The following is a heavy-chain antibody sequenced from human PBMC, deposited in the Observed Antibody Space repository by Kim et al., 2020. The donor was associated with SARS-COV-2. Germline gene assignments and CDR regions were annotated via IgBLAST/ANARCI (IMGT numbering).Heavy chain of an antibody. V-gene: IGHV1-8*01. Sequence: ASVKVSCKASGYTFTSYDINWVRQATGQGLEWMGWMNPNSGNTGYAQKFQGRVTMTRNTSISTAYMELSSLRSEDTAVYYCARAIFGVVIEIAYGMDVWGQGTTVTVSS. D-gene: IGHD3-3*01. J-gene: IGHJ6*02. CDR3: ARAIFGVVIEIAYGMDV. CDR1: GYTFTSYD. CDR2: MNPNSGNT.